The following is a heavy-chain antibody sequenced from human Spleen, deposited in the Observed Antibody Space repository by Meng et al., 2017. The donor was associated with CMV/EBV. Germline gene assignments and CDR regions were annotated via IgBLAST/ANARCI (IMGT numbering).Heavy chain of an antibody. CDR1: GVSINSANW. CDR3: VRAFSS. D-gene: IGHD6-6*01. V-gene: IGHV4-4*02. J-gene: IGHJ5*02. Sequence: GTLSLTCGVSGVSINSANWWSWVREPPGKGLEWIGEIYHSGSTHYNPSLKSRVTMSIDKSKNEFSLNLISVTAADTAVYYCVRAFSSWGQGTLVTVSS. CDR2: IYHSGST.